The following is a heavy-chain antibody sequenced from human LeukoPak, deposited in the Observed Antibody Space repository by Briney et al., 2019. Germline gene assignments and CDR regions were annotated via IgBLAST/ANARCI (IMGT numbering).Heavy chain of an antibody. J-gene: IGHJ4*02. CDR1: GGTFSSYA. D-gene: IGHD5-24*01. Sequence: ASVKVSCKASGGTFSSYAISWVRQAPGQGLEWMGGIIPIFGTANYAQKFQGRVTITTDESTSTAYMELSSLRSEDTAVYYCARVDDYTPLTLDYWGQGALVTVSS. CDR2: IIPIFGTA. V-gene: IGHV1-69*05. CDR3: ARVDDYTPLTLDY.